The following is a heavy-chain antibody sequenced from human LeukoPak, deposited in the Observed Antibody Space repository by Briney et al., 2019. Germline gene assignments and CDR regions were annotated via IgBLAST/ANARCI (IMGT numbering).Heavy chain of an antibody. CDR1: GFTFRSYA. CDR3: AEGGTWLFAFSGDF. CDR2: ITSSSGST. Sequence: PGGSLRLSCVVSGFTFRSYAMNWVRQAPGKGLEWVSGITSSSGSTYYADSVKGRFTISRDNSKNTLYLQMNSLGAEDTAVYYGAEGGTWLFAFSGDFWGQGTRVTVSS. J-gene: IGHJ4*02. V-gene: IGHV3-23*01. D-gene: IGHD3-10*02.